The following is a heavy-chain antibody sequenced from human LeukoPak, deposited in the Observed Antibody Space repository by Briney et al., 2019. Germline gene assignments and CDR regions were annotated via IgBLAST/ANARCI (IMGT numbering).Heavy chain of an antibody. J-gene: IGHJ5*02. CDR2: ISSGGSTI. CDR3: ARDVWFDR. CDR1: GFTFSSHE. V-gene: IGHV3-48*03. Sequence: GGSLRLSCAASGFTFSSHEMNWVRQPPGKGLEWVSYISSGGSTIYYADSVKGRFTVSRDNAKNSLCLQMNSLRAEDTALYYCARDVWFDRWGPGTLVTVSS.